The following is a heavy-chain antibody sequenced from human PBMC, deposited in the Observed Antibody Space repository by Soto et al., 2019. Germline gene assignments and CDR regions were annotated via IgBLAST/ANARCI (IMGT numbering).Heavy chain of an antibody. Sequence: PSETLSLTCTVSGGSINTFYWSWVRQPAGKGLEWIGRIFSSGSTSFNLSLESRVAMSVDTSKNHFSLNLSSVTAADMAVYYCAREGSYSAYNFAHGIQLWSLDFWGQGALVTVSS. J-gene: IGHJ4*02. D-gene: IGHD5-12*01. CDR2: IFSSGST. V-gene: IGHV4-4*07. CDR3: AREGSYSAYNFAHGIQLWSLDF. CDR1: GGSINTFY.